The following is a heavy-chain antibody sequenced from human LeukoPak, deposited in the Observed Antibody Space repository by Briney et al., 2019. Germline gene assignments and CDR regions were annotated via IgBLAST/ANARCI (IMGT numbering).Heavy chain of an antibody. CDR1: GYSFTTYR. CDR3: ARQNSYRYCDY. D-gene: IGHD5-18*01. J-gene: IGHJ4*02. V-gene: IGHV5-51*01. Sequence: GDALKISCKGSGYSFTTYRIVWVRQMPGKGLEWMGIIYPGGSDATYSPSFQGQVTISVDQSVRTAYLQWSSLKASDTAIYYCARQNSYRYCDYWGQGTLVTVSS. CDR2: IYPGGSDA.